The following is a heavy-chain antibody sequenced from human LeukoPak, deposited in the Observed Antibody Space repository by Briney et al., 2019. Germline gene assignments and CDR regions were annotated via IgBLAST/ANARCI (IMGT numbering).Heavy chain of an antibody. J-gene: IGHJ3*02. V-gene: IGHV3-NL1*01. CDR3: AKVEQQLVPGAFDI. D-gene: IGHD6-13*01. CDR2: IYSGGST. Sequence: GGSLRLSCAASGFTFSSYAMHWVRQAPGKGLEWVAVIYSGGSTYYADSVKGRYTISRDNSKNTLYLQMNSLRAEDTAVYYCAKVEQQLVPGAFDIWGQGTMVTVSS. CDR1: GFTFSSYA.